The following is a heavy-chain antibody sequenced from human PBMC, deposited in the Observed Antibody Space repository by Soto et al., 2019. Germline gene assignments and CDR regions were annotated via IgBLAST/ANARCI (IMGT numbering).Heavy chain of an antibody. Sequence: QLQLQESGPGLVKPSETLSLTCTVSGGSINNSSFYWGWVRQPPGTRLEWIGSIYYSGSADYNPSLKSRLTISVDTSKNQFSLNLSSGTDAYTAVYFCARRPLVRGIIPYYFDSWGQGTLVTVSS. D-gene: IGHD3-10*01. CDR3: ARRPLVRGIIPYYFDS. CDR1: GGSINNSSFY. CDR2: IYYSGSA. V-gene: IGHV4-39*01. J-gene: IGHJ4*02.